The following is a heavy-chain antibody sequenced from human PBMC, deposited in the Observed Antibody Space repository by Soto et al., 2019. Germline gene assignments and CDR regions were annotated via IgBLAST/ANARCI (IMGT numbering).Heavy chain of an antibody. J-gene: IGHJ5*02. D-gene: IGHD1-1*01. CDR1: GGSISSSSYY. CDR2: VVYSGST. Sequence: SETLSLTCTVSGGSISSSSYYWGWIRQHPGKGLEWIGYVVYSGSTYYNPSLKSRVTMSVDTSKNHFSLKLSSVTAADTAVYYCARCRLPITTSDWFDPWGQGTLVTVSS. CDR3: ARCRLPITTSDWFDP. V-gene: IGHV4-31*03.